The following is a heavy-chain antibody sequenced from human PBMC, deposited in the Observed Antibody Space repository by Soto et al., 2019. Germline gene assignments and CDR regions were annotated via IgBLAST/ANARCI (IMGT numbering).Heavy chain of an antibody. J-gene: IGHJ6*02. V-gene: IGHV1-69*13. CDR2: IIPIFGTA. CDR1: GGTFSSDG. D-gene: IGHD4-17*01. Sequence: ASVKVSCKASGGTFSSDGISWVRQAPGQGLEWMGGIIPIFGTANYAQKFQGRVTITADESTSTAYMELSSLRSEDTAVYYCATISGYGDYGTPGDYYYVMDVWGQGTTVTVSS. CDR3: ATISGYGDYGTPGDYYYVMDV.